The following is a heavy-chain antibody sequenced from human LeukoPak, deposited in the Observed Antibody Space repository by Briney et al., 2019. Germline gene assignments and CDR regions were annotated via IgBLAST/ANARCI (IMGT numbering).Heavy chain of an antibody. Sequence: SETLSLTCAVYGGSFSGYYWSWIRQPPGKGLEWIGEINHSGSTNYNPSLKSRVTISVDTSKNQFSLKLSSVTAADTAVYYCASRKQWLPFDYWGQGTLVTVSS. V-gene: IGHV4-34*01. CDR3: ASRKQWLPFDY. CDR1: GGSFSGYY. D-gene: IGHD6-19*01. CDR2: INHSGST. J-gene: IGHJ4*02.